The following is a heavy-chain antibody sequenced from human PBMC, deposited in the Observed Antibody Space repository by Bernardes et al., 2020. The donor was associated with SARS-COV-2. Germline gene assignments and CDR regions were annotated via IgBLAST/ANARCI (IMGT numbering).Heavy chain of an antibody. Sequence: GGSLRLSCAASGFTFDNYWMHWVRQAPGKGLVWVSRINIAGSSTNYADFVKGRFTISRDNGKNTLYLQMSSLRVEDMAVYYCVRGGRTSYLMDAWGQGTTVTVSS. J-gene: IGHJ6*01. CDR1: GFTFDNYW. CDR2: INIAGSST. CDR3: VRGGRTSYLMDA. V-gene: IGHV3-74*01.